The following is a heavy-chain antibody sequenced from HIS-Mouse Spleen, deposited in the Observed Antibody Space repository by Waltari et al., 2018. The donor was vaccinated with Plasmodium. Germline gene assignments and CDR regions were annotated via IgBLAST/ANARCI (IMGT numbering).Heavy chain of an antibody. J-gene: IGHJ4*02. CDR1: GGSFSGYY. V-gene: IGHV4-34*01. Sequence: QVQLQQWGAGLLKPSETLSLTCAVYGGSFSGYYWRWIRQPPGKGLAWIGEINHSGSTNHNPSPKSRVTISVDTSKNQFSLKLGSVSAADTAVYCCARLVVVASKDSYWGQGTLVTVSS. D-gene: IGHD2-15*01. CDR3: ARLVVVASKDSY. CDR2: INHSGST.